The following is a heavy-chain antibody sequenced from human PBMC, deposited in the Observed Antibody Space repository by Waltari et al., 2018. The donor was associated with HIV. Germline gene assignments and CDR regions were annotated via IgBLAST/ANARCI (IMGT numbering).Heavy chain of an antibody. J-gene: IGHJ3*02. D-gene: IGHD5-18*01. Sequence: QVQLQESGPGLVKPSQTLSLTCTVSGGSISSGSYYWSWIRQPAGKGLEWIGRIYTSGSTTYNPSLNGRVTRAVDTSKNQFSLKLSSVTAADTAVYYCARRGIQLWFYAFDIWGQGTMVTVAS. CDR1: GGSISSGSYY. V-gene: IGHV4-61*02. CDR3: ARRGIQLWFYAFDI. CDR2: IYTSGST.